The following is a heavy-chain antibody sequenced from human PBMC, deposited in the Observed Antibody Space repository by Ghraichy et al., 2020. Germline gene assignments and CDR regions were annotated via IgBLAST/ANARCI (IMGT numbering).Heavy chain of an antibody. CDR1: GFTFSRYG. CDR3: ARDFDTSGFYYVSRFGYYHCGMDV. V-gene: IGHV3-30*03. CDR2: ISYDGSNR. Sequence: GGSLRLSCAASGFTFSRYGMQWVRQAPGKGLEWVTVISYDGSNRYYADSVKGRFTISRDNSKNTLYLQMNSLRAEDTAVYYCARDFDTSGFYYVSRFGYYHCGMDVWGQGTTVTVSS. J-gene: IGHJ6*02. D-gene: IGHD3-22*01.